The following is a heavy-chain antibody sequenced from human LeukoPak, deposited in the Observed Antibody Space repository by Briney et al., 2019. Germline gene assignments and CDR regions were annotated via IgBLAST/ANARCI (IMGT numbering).Heavy chain of an antibody. CDR2: ISGSGGTT. D-gene: IGHD2-8*01. Sequence: GGSLRLSCAVSGLTFSSYAMSWVRQAPGKGLEWASAISGSGGTTYYADSVKGRFTISRDNSKNTLYLQMDSLSAEDTAVYFCAKAGYCTNGVCYINYLDYWGQGTLVTVSS. V-gene: IGHV3-23*01. CDR3: AKAGYCTNGVCYINYLDY. CDR1: GLTFSSYA. J-gene: IGHJ4*02.